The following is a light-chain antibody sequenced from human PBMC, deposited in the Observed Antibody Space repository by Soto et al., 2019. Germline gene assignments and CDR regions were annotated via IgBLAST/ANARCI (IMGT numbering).Light chain of an antibody. J-gene: IGKJ1*01. Sequence: DIQITQSPSTLPASVGERVTITCRASQNIHSWLAWYQQKPGNVHKLLIYAASSVKSGVPSRFSGSRSATEFTPTINSLQPDDFATYYCQQYSSFWTFGQGTQVEIK. CDR1: QNIHSW. CDR3: QQYSSFWT. V-gene: IGKV1-5*01. CDR2: AAS.